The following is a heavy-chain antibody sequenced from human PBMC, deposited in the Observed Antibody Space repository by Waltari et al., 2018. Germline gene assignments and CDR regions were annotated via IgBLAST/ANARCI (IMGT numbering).Heavy chain of an antibody. CDR3: ASEGGYYYDSSGYPI. V-gene: IGHV4-34*01. J-gene: IGHJ4*02. D-gene: IGHD3-22*01. CDR2: INHSGSP. CDR1: GGSFSGYY. Sequence: QVQLQQWGAGLLKPSETPSLTCAVYGGSFSGYYWSWIRQPPGKGLEWNGEINHSGSPNNNPSLKSRVTISVDTSKNQFSLKLSSVTAADTAVYYCASEGGYYYDSSGYPIWGQGTLVTVSS.